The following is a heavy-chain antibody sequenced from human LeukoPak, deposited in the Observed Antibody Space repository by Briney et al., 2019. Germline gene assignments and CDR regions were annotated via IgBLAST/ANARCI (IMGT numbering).Heavy chain of an antibody. J-gene: IGHJ4*02. CDR2: THYSGST. D-gene: IGHD1-1*01. Sequence: PSKTLSLTCSVSGGSISSYYWNWIRQTPGKGLQWSGYTHYSGSTNYNPSLKSRVSISVDTSKNQFSLKLSSVTAADTALYYCARGNAYNWRFDFWGQGTLVTVSS. CDR3: ARGNAYNWRFDF. V-gene: IGHV4-59*01. CDR1: GGSISSYY.